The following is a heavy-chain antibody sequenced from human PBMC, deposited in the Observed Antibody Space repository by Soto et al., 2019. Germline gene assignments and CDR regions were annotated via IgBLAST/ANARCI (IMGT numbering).Heavy chain of an antibody. D-gene: IGHD2-15*01. J-gene: IGHJ4*02. V-gene: IGHV3-23*01. CDR2: ISGGGGST. CDR1: GFTFSSYA. Sequence: GGSLRLSCAASGFTFSSYAMTWVRQAPGKGREWVSSISGGGGSTYYADSVKGRFTISRDNSKNTLYLQMNSLRAEDTTVYYCAKNLPRWTQGFDYWGQGTLVTVSS. CDR3: AKNLPRWTQGFDY.